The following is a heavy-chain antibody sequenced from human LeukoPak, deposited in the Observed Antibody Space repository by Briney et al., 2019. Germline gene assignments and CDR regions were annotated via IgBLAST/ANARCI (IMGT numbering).Heavy chain of an antibody. V-gene: IGHV4-59*08. D-gene: IGHD2-2*01. CDR1: GGSISSYY. Sequence: SETLPLTCTVSGGSISSYYWSWIRQPPGKGLEWIGYIYYSGSTNCNPSLKSRVTISVDTSKNQFSLKLSSVTAADTAVYYCARHGALGYCSSTSCPNWFDPWGQGTLVTVSS. CDR2: IYYSGST. J-gene: IGHJ5*02. CDR3: ARHGALGYCSSTSCPNWFDP.